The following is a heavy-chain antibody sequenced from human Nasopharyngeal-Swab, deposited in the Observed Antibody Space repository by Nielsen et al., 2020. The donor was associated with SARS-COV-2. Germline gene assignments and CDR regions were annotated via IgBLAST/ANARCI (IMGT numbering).Heavy chain of an antibody. Sequence: SATLSLTCAVYGGSFSGFYWNWIRQPPGRGLEWIGEINHSERTNYNPSLKSRIAMLVDTSNNQVSLKVSSVSAGDTAVYYCARAGRVGDAYTGLDVWGQGTTVTVSS. CDR1: GGSFSGFY. CDR3: ARAGRVGDAYTGLDV. J-gene: IGHJ6*02. V-gene: IGHV4-34*01. CDR2: INHSERT. D-gene: IGHD5-24*01.